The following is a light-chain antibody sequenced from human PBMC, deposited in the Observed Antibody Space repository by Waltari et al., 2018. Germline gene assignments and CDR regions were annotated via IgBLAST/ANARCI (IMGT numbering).Light chain of an antibody. CDR2: GAS. CDR3: QQYNNWPFWT. CDR1: QSVSSN. J-gene: IGKJ1*01. Sequence: EIVMTQSPATLSVSPGERATISCRASQSVSSNLAWYQQKPGQAPRLLIYGASTRATGIPARFSGSGSGTEFTLTISSMQSEDFAVYYCQQYNNWPFWTFGQGTKVEIK. V-gene: IGKV3-15*01.